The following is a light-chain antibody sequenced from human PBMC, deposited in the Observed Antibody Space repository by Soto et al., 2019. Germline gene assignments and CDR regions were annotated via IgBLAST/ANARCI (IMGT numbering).Light chain of an antibody. V-gene: IGKV3D-15*01. CDR2: GAY. CDR3: QQYNNWPPLT. Sequence: IVMTQSPATLSVSPGERATLFCRASQSVSRNLAWYQQRPGQTPRLLIFGAYTRATGIPARFSGSGSGTEFTLTISSLQSEDSAVYFCQQYNNWPPLTFGGGTKVEIK. J-gene: IGKJ4*01. CDR1: QSVSRN.